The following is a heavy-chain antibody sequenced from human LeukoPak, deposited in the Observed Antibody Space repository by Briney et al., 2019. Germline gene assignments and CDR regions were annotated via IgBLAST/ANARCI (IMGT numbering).Heavy chain of an antibody. CDR1: GFTVSSYS. Sequence: GGSLRLSCAASGFTVSSYSMNWVRQAPGKGLEWVSSISSSSSYIYYADSVKGRFTISRDNAKNSLYLQMNSLRAEDTAVYYCAPLTGYSYGLDYWGQGTLVTVSS. J-gene: IGHJ4*02. V-gene: IGHV3-21*01. CDR3: APLTGYSYGLDY. D-gene: IGHD5-18*01. CDR2: ISSSSSYI.